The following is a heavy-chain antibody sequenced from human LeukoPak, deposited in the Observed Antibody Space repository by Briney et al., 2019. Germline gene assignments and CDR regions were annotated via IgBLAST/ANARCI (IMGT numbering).Heavy chain of an antibody. V-gene: IGHV3-48*03. Sequence: GGSLRLSCAASGFTFSSYEMNWVRQAPGKGLEWVSYISSSGSTIYYADSVKGRFTISRDNAKNSLYLQMNSLRAEDTAVYYCARGAIVVAPARSLGFDYWGQGTLVTVSS. J-gene: IGHJ4*02. CDR1: GFTFSSYE. D-gene: IGHD2-2*01. CDR3: ARGAIVVAPARSLGFDY. CDR2: ISSSGSTI.